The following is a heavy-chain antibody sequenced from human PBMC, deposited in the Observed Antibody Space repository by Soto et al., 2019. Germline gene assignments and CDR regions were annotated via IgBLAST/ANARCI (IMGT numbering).Heavy chain of an antibody. V-gene: IGHV1-46*01. Sequence: GASVKVSCKGAGYTFSNYYMHWVRQAPGQGLEWMGIINPSGDSTSYAQEFQGRVTMTRETSTSTLYMELSSLRSEDTAVYYCARATRSGSPHFDHWGQGTLV. J-gene: IGHJ4*02. CDR3: ARATRSGSPHFDH. CDR1: GYTFSNYY. D-gene: IGHD5-12*01. CDR2: INPSGDST.